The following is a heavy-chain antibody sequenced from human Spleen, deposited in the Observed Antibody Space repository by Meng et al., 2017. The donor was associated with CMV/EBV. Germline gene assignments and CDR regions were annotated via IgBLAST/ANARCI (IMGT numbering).Heavy chain of an antibody. V-gene: IGHV3-23*01. J-gene: IGHJ4*02. CDR3: ARLGLSNSSRDY. CDR1: GFTFSSYV. Sequence: GESLKISCVASGFTFSSYVMSWVRQAPGKGLEWVSTISGSGGTTYYADSVKGRFTISRDNSKNTLYLQMNSLRAEDTAVYYCARLGLSNSSRDYWGQGTLVTVSS. D-gene: IGHD6-6*01. CDR2: ISGSGGTT.